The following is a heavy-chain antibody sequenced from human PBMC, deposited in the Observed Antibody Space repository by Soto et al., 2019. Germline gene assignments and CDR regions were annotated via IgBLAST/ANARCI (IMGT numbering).Heavy chain of an antibody. Sequence: SVKVSCKASGGTFSSYAISWVRQAPGQGLEWMGGIIPIFGTANYAQKFQGRVTITADESTSTAYMELRSLRSDDTAVYYCASSRVGYYYDSSGYPSPYYSYGMDVWGQGTTVTVSS. D-gene: IGHD3-22*01. CDR3: ASSRVGYYYDSSGYPSPYYSYGMDV. J-gene: IGHJ6*02. V-gene: IGHV1-69*13. CDR1: GGTFSSYA. CDR2: IIPIFGTA.